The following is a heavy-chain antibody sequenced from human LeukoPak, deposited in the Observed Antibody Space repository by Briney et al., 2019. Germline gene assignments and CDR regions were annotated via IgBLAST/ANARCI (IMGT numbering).Heavy chain of an antibody. V-gene: IGHV4-59*01. CDR1: GGSISSSY. D-gene: IGHD3-22*01. Sequence: KSSETLSLTCTVSGGSISSSYWSWIRQPPGKGLEWIGYIYYSGSTNYNPSLKSRVTISVDTSKNQFSLKLSSVTAADTAIYYCARGASMYSGYYSPLWYFDLWGRGALVTVSS. CDR3: ARGASMYSGYYSPLWYFDL. J-gene: IGHJ2*01. CDR2: IYYSGST.